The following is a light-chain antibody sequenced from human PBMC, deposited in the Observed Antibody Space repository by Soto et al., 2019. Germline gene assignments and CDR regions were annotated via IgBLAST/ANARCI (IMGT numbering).Light chain of an antibody. Sequence: DIVMTQSPATLSVSPGERATLSCKGSQTVSSNYLAWCQQRPGQAPRLLIYGASTRAAGIPDRFSGSGTGTDCTLTISRLEPEDFAVYYCQQYGSSLITLGQGTRLEIK. V-gene: IGKV3-20*01. CDR2: GAS. CDR3: QQYGSSLIT. CDR1: QTVSSNY. J-gene: IGKJ5*01.